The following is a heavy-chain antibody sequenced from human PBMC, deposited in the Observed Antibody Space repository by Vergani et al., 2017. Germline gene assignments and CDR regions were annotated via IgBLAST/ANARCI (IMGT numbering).Heavy chain of an antibody. CDR3: ATLPLQTQQQVTS. CDR1: GFTFSNSA. D-gene: IGHD6-13*01. V-gene: IGHV3-23*01. CDR2: ISGHGDRT. Sequence: EVHLLESGGGQVEAGGSLRLSCVASGFTFSNSAMSWVRQTSGKGLEWVSAISGHGDRTYYADSVKGRFTISRDNSKNTVYLQMNSLKTEDTAVYYWATLPLQTQQQVTSWGQGTLVTVSS. J-gene: IGHJ5*02.